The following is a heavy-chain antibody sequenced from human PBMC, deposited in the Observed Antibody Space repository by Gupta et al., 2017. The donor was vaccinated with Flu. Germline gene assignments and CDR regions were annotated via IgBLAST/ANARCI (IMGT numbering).Heavy chain of an antibody. Sequence: EMQLVESGGDLVPPGGSLRLSCAASGFTFSSSYLQWVRQAPGKGLVWVSRINPDGSSTTYAESVKGRFTISRDNAKNTLYLQMNSLGDDDTAVYYCATVTSGCWCQGTLVTVSS. CDR2: INPDGSST. CDR1: GFTFSSSY. V-gene: IGHV3-74*03. J-gene: IGHJ4*02. CDR3: ATVTSGC. D-gene: IGHD4-17*01.